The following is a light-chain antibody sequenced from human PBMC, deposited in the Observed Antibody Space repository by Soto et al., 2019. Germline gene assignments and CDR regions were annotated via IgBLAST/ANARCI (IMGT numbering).Light chain of an antibody. CDR2: RNN. Sequence: QLVLTQPPSASETPGQRVTISCSGSSSNIGSNHVYWYQQFPGTAPKLLIYRNNQRPSGVPDRFSGSKSGTSASLAISGLRSEDEADYYCAAWDNSLSGLWVFGGGTKVTVL. CDR3: AAWDNSLSGLWV. J-gene: IGLJ3*02. V-gene: IGLV1-47*01. CDR1: SSNIGSNH.